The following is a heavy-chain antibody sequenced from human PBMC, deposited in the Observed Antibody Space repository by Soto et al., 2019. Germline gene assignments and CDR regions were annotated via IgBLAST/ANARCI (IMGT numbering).Heavy chain of an antibody. CDR3: AREGGSYDSGGYLFMGAFDI. CDR2: IYFRGNT. V-gene: IGHV4-31*03. J-gene: IGHJ3*02. Sequence: QVQLQESGPGLVKPSQTLSLTCSVSGDSISRIDYYWTWIRQHPEKGMEWIGNIYFRGNTYYSPSLECRLTISFDTSKNQVSLKWSSVTAADTAVYYCAREGGSYDSGGYLFMGAFDIWGQGTIVTVSS. CDR1: GDSISRIDYY. D-gene: IGHD3-22*01.